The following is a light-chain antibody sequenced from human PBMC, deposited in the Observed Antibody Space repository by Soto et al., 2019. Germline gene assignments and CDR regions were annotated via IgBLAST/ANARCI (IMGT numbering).Light chain of an antibody. V-gene: IGLV2-8*01. CDR1: SSGVGGYNY. CDR3: SSYAGSSNV. J-gene: IGLJ1*01. CDR2: EVN. Sequence: QSVLTQPPSASGSPGQSVAISCTGTSSGVGGYNYVSWYQQHPGKAPKLMIYEVNKRPSGVPDRFSGSKPGNTASLTVSGLQAEDEADYYCSSYAGSSNVFGTGTRSPS.